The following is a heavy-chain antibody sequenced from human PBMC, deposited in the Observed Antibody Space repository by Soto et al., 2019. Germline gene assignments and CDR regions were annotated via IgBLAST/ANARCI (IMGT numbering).Heavy chain of an antibody. J-gene: IGHJ4*02. V-gene: IGHV4-59*08. D-gene: IGHD4-17*01. Sequence: WFRQPPGKGLEWIGYTYYSGSTNYNPSLKSRVTISVDTSKNQFSLKLSSVTAADTAVYYCAMYGDKFDYWGQGTLVTVSS. CDR3: AMYGDKFDY. CDR2: TYYSGST.